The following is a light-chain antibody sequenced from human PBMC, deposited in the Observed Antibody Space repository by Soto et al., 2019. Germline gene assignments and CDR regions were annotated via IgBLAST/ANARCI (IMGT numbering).Light chain of an antibody. J-gene: IGKJ1*01. CDR1: QSVSSSY. V-gene: IGKV3-20*01. CDR3: QQYGSSPRT. Sequence: EIVLTQSPGTLSLSPGERAPLSCRASQSVSSSYLAWYQQKPGQAPRILIYGASSRATGIPDRLSGSGSGTDFTLTISRLEPEDVAVYYCQQYGSSPRTFGQGTKVDI. CDR2: GAS.